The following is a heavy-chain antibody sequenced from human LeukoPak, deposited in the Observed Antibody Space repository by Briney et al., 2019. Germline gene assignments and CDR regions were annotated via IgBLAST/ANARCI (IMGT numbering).Heavy chain of an antibody. J-gene: IGHJ3*02. V-gene: IGHV3-30*02. CDR3: TTVGITIFGRQAFDI. D-gene: IGHD3-3*01. CDR1: GFTFSSYG. CDR2: IRYDGSNK. Sequence: GGSLRLSCAASGFTFSSYGMHWVRQAPGKGLEWVAFIRYDGSNKYYADSVKGRFTISRDDSKNTLYLQMNSLKTEDTAVYYCTTVGITIFGRQAFDIWGQGTMVTVSS.